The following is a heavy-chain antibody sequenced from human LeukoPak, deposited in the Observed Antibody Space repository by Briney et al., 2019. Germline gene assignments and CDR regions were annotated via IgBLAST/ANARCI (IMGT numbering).Heavy chain of an antibody. V-gene: IGHV4-59*12. Sequence: SETLSLTCTVSGGSISSYYWSWIRQPPGKGLEWIGYIYYSGSTNYNPSLKSRVTISVDTSKNQFSLKLSSVTAADTAVYYCAREDGSINWDVWGQGTTVTVSS. J-gene: IGHJ6*02. CDR1: GGSISSYY. CDR3: AREDGSINWDV. D-gene: IGHD3-22*01. CDR2: IYYSGST.